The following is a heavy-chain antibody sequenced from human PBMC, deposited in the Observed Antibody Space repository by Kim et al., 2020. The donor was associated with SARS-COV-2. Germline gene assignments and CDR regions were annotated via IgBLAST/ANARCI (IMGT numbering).Heavy chain of an antibody. V-gene: IGHV4-38-2*01. CDR3: ARQGGYGDLFRAFDV. CDR1: GYSISDGYF. D-gene: IGHD4-17*01. CDR2: IYHTGAS. J-gene: IGHJ3*01. Sequence: SETLSLTCSVSGYSISDGYFWAWIRQAPGKGLEWIATIYHTGASNFNPSLERRGTISVDTSKNQFSMDLNSVTAADTATYYCARQGGYGDLFRAFDVWGRGTMVTVSS.